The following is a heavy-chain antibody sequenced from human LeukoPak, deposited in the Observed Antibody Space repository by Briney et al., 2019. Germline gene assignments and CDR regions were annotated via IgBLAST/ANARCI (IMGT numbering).Heavy chain of an antibody. CDR3: ARQILPRPPYYLDY. D-gene: IGHD6-6*01. CDR1: GFTLSYYS. Sequence: GGSLRLSCAASGFTLSYYSMHWVRQAPGKGLEWVSSISSGSSYIYYADSVKGRFTISRDNAKNSLYLQMNSLRAEDTAVYYCARQILPRPPYYLDYWGQGTLVTVSS. J-gene: IGHJ4*02. CDR2: ISSGSSYI. V-gene: IGHV3-21*06.